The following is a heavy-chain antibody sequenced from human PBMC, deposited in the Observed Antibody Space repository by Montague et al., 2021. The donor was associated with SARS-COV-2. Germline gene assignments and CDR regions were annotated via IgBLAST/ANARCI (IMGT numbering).Heavy chain of an antibody. D-gene: IGHD5-24*01. V-gene: IGHV3-21*03. Sequence: SLRLSCAASGFTLSNYNMNWIRQAPGRGLEWVSSVSYSSTYIYYADSVKGRFSISRDNAQNSLSLQMNNLRADDTAVYYCERDQSPMGFDYWGQGTLVTVSS. CDR3: ERDQSPMGFDY. J-gene: IGHJ4*02. CDR1: GFTLSNYN. CDR2: VSYSSTYI.